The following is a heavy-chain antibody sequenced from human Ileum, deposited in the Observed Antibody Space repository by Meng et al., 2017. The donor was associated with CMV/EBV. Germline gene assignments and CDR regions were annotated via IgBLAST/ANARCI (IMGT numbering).Heavy chain of an antibody. CDR2: IYWDGDG. V-gene: IGHV2-5*02. D-gene: IGHD1-1*01. J-gene: IGHJ4*02. CDR1: GFSLSSGGVG. CDR3: AHRPSATVHFDY. Sequence: CDVSGFSLSSGGVGVGWLRQPPGKALEWLALIYWDGDGRYSPSLRSRLTVTKDTSTNQVVLTVTNMSPADTGTYYCAHRPSATVHFDYWGQGALVTVSS.